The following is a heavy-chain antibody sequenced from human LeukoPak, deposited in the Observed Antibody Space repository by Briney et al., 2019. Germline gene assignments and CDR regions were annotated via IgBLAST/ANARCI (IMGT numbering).Heavy chain of an antibody. CDR1: GGTFSSYA. CDR2: IIPILGIA. Sequence: GASVKVSCKASGGTFSSYAISWVRQAPGQGLEWMGRIIPILGIANYAQKFQGRVTITADKSTSTAYMELSSLRSEDTAVYYCAKGGLGATNRWFDYWGQGTLVTVSS. J-gene: IGHJ4*02. D-gene: IGHD1-26*01. V-gene: IGHV1-69*04. CDR3: AKGGLGATNRWFDY.